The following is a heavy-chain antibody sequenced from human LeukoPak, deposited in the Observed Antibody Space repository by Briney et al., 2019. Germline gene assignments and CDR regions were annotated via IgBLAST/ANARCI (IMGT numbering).Heavy chain of an antibody. D-gene: IGHD3-10*01. J-gene: IGHJ5*02. CDR1: GYTFTSYY. CDR3: ARESRTMVRGVIITAIPRNWFDP. V-gene: IGHV1-46*01. Sequence: ASVKVSCKASGYTFTSYYMDWVRQAPGQGLEWMGIINPTGGSTSYAQKFQGRVTMTRDMSTSTVYMELSSLRSEDTAVYYCARESRTMVRGVIITAIPRNWFDPWGQGTLVTVSS. CDR2: INPTGGST.